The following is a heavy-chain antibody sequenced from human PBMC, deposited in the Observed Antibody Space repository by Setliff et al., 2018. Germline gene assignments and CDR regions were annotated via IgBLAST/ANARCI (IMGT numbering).Heavy chain of an antibody. Sequence: SETLSLTCTVSDVSISSSSFYWAWIRQPPGKGLEWIGSIYYSGSTYYNPSLTSRVTTSVDTSNNQFSLNLRSVTAADTAIYYCAREGFYCTNGVCYRPFDYWGQGTLVTVSS. V-gene: IGHV4-39*02. CDR1: DVSISSSSFY. CDR2: IYYSGST. CDR3: AREGFYCTNGVCYRPFDY. J-gene: IGHJ4*02. D-gene: IGHD2-8*01.